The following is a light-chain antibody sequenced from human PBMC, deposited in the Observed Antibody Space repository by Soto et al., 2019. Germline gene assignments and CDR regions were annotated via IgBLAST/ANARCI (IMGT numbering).Light chain of an antibody. CDR2: DAS. V-gene: IGKV1-5*01. CDR1: QSISSW. Sequence: RCWASQSISSWLAWYQQKPGKAPILLIYDASSLESGVPSRFSGSGSGTEFTLTISSVQPDDFATYYCEHYNTYSRTFAQGTKVDIK. J-gene: IGKJ1*01. CDR3: EHYNTYSRT.